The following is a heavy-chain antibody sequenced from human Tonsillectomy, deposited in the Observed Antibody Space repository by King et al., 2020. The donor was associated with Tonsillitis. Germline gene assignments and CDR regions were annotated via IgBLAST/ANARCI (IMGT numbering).Heavy chain of an antibody. J-gene: IGHJ2*01. D-gene: IGHD2-2*01. Sequence: VQLQQWGAGLLKPSETLSLTCAVYGGSFSGYYWSWIRQPPGKGLEWIGEINHSGSTNFNPSLKSRVTISVDTSKNQFSLKLSSVTAADTAVYYCARVDIVVVPAALSYFDLWGCGTLVTVSS. V-gene: IGHV4-34*01. CDR3: ARVDIVVVPAALSYFDL. CDR1: GGSFSGYY. CDR2: INHSGST.